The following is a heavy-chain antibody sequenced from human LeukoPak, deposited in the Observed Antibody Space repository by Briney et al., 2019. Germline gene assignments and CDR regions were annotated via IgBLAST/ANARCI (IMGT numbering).Heavy chain of an antibody. CDR3: ARDVGPHYVDY. CDR1: GFTLSSYE. D-gene: IGHD3-16*01. J-gene: IGHJ4*02. V-gene: IGHV3-48*03. CDR2: ISIRGTTR. Sequence: PGGSLRLSCAASGFTLSSYEVNWVRQAPGKGLEWVAYISIRGTTRYYADSVKGRFAISRDSAKNSLFLQMNSLRADDTAVYYCARDVGPHYVDYWGQGTLATVSS.